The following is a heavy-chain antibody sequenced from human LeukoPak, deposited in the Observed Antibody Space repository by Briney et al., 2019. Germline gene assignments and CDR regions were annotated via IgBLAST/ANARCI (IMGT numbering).Heavy chain of an antibody. D-gene: IGHD6-6*01. CDR3: ARDRSSSFF. CDR2: IRTDNGNT. CDR1: GYAFTNYG. J-gene: IGHJ4*02. Sequence: GASVKVSCKASGYAFTNYGISWVRQAPGQGLEWMGWIRTDNGNTDYAQKFQGRVTMTTDTSTSTAYMELRSLRSDDTAVYYCARDRSSSFFWGQGTPVTVSS. V-gene: IGHV1-18*01.